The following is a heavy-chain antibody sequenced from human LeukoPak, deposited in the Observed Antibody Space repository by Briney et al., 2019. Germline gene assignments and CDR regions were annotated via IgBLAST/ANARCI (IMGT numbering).Heavy chain of an antibody. CDR1: GFTFSSFA. Sequence: GGSLRLSCAASGFTFSSFAMSWVRQAPGKGLEWVSAISGSGDSTYYADSVKGRFTISRDNSKNTLYLQMNSLRAEDTAVYYCAKDLGYCSGTSCYWDCWGQGTLVTVSS. D-gene: IGHD2-2*01. CDR3: AKDLGYCSGTSCYWDC. J-gene: IGHJ4*02. V-gene: IGHV3-23*01. CDR2: ISGSGDST.